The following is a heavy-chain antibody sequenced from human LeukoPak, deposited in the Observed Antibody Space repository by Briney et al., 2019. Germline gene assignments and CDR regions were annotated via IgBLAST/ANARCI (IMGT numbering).Heavy chain of an antibody. J-gene: IGHJ6*04. Sequence: PGRSLRLSCAASGFTFSSYAMHWVRQAPGKGLEWVAVISYDGSNKYYADSVKGRFTISRDNSKNTLYLQMNSLRAEDTAVYYCARDVQRATMIVVVSLDVWGKGTTVNVSS. CDR3: ARDVQRATMIVVVSLDV. CDR1: GFTFSSYA. V-gene: IGHV3-30*01. D-gene: IGHD3-22*01. CDR2: ISYDGSNK.